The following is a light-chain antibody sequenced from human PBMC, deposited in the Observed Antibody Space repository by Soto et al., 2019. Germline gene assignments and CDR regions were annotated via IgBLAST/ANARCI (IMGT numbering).Light chain of an antibody. J-gene: IGKJ1*01. CDR3: HHYGST. CDR2: GAS. Sequence: EIVLTQSPGTLSLSPGERATLSCRASQTITSTYLAWYQQKPGQAPRLLIYGASSRATGIPDRFSGSGFETDFTLTISRLEPEDFAVYYCHHYGSTFGQGTKVEIK. CDR1: QTITSTY. V-gene: IGKV3-20*01.